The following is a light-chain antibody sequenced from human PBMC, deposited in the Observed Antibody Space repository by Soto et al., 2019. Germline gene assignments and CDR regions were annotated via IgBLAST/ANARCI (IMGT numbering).Light chain of an antibody. CDR1: SSDVGTYDY. CDR2: GVT. V-gene: IGLV2-8*01. CDR3: SSYAGRSMYV. Sequence: QSVLTQPPSASGSPGQSVTFSCTGTSSDVGTYDYVSWYQQYPGKAPKLLIYGVTRRPSGVPDRFSGSKSGNTAALTVSGLRAEDEDYYYCSSYAGRSMYVFGTGTKVRVL. J-gene: IGLJ1*01.